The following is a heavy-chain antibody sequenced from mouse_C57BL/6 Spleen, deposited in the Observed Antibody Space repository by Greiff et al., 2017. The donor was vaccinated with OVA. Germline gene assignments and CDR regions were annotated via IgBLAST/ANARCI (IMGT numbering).Heavy chain of an antibody. CDR3: AKGGYGNPYYYAMDY. CDR2: IDPDSGGT. Sequence: VQLQQPGAELVKPGASVTLSCKASGYTFTSYWMHWVKQRPGRGLEWIGRIDPDSGGTKYNEKFKSKATLTVDKPSSTAYMQLSSLTSEDSAVYDGAKGGYGNPYYYAMDYWGQGTSVTVSS. CDR1: GYTFTSYW. D-gene: IGHD2-1*01. J-gene: IGHJ4*01. V-gene: IGHV1-72*01.